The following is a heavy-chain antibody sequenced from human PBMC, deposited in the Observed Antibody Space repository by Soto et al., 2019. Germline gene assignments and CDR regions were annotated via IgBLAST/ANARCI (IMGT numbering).Heavy chain of an antibody. CDR3: ARGWGYDSTDYYYAY. CDR2: NIPIFGTA. CDR1: GGSFNRHT. Sequence: QVQLVQSGAEVRKPGSSVRVSCKASGGSFNRHTISWVRQAPGQGLEWMGGNIPIFGTANHAQKFQGRVTIIADESTSTVYMELSSLRSDDTAIYYCARGWGYDSTDYYYAYWGQGTLVIVSS. J-gene: IGHJ4*02. D-gene: IGHD3-22*01. V-gene: IGHV1-69*01.